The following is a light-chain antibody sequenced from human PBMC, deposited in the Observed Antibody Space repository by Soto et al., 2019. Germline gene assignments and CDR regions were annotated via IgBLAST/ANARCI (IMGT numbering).Light chain of an antibody. CDR3: QQYISWPYT. CDR2: DAS. J-gene: IGKJ2*01. V-gene: IGKV3-15*01. CDR1: QTVGSN. Sequence: EMVMTQSPSTLSVSPGERVTLSCRASQTVGSNFAWYRQRPGQFPTLLIYDASTRDTGIPPRFSGSGSGTNCTLTISSLQSEDFAVYYCQQYISWPYTFGQGTKLEI.